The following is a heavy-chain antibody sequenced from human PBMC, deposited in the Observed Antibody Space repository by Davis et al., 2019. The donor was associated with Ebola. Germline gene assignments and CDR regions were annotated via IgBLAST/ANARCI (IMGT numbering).Heavy chain of an antibody. D-gene: IGHD5-24*01. Sequence: ASVKVSCKASGYTFTSYYMHWVRQAPGQGLEWMGIINPSGGSTSYAQKFQGRVTITRDTSASTAYMELSSLRSEDTAVYYCAREEMATTLRYWGQGTLVTVSS. CDR1: GYTFTSYY. CDR3: AREEMATTLRY. CDR2: INPSGGST. J-gene: IGHJ4*02. V-gene: IGHV1-46*01.